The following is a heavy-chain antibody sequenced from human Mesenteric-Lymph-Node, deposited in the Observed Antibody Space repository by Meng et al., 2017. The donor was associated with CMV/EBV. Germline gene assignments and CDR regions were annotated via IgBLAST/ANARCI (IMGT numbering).Heavy chain of an antibody. CDR2: ISSNGSTI. Sequence: GESLKISCVASGFTFSDFYMSWIRQAPGKGLEWVSYISSNGSTIYYADSVKGRFTISRDNAKNSLYLQMNSLRAEDTAVYYCAREAEIVGATAMAFDYWGQGTLVTVSS. CDR3: AREAEIVGATAMAFDY. J-gene: IGHJ4*02. V-gene: IGHV3-11*04. D-gene: IGHD1-26*01. CDR1: GFTFSDFY.